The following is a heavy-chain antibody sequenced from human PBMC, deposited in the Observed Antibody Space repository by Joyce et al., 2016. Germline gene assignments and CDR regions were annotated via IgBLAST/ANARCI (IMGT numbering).Heavy chain of an antibody. Sequence: EVQLVESGGGLIQPGGSLRLSCAASGFSVRSNYMTWVRQAPGKGPEWVPVIYSAGSTYYADSVKGRFTISRDNSKNTLSLQMNSLRAEDTAVYYCARELPTNYYDSSGYLDYWGLGTLVTVSS. CDR3: ARELPTNYYDSSGYLDY. CDR2: IYSAGST. D-gene: IGHD3-22*01. CDR1: GFSVRSNY. V-gene: IGHV3-53*01. J-gene: IGHJ4*02.